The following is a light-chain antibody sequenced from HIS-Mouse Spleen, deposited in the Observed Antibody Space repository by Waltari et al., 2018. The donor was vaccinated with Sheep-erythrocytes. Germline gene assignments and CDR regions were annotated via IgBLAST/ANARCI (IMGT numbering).Light chain of an antibody. CDR2: DVS. CDR1: SSDVGGYNY. J-gene: IGLJ1*01. V-gene: IGLV2-11*01. CDR3: CSYAGSYNHV. Sequence: QSALTQPRSVSGSPGQSVTISCTGTSSDVGGYNYVSWYQQHPGKAPKLMIYDVSKRPAGVPGRFPGSKSCNTASPTISWLQAEDEADYYCCSYAGSYNHVFATGTKVTVL.